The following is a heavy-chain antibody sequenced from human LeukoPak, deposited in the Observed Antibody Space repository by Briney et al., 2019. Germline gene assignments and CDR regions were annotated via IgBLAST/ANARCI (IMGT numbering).Heavy chain of an antibody. CDR3: AREGYCGGDCYSYNWFDP. CDR1: GGTFSSYA. Sequence: GASVKVSCKASGGTFSSYAISWVRQAPGQGLEWMGGIIPIFGTANYAQKFQGSVTITTDESTSTAYMELSSLRSEDTAVYYCAREGYCGGDCYSYNWFDPWGQGTLVTVSS. V-gene: IGHV1-69*05. CDR2: IIPIFGTA. D-gene: IGHD2-21*02. J-gene: IGHJ5*02.